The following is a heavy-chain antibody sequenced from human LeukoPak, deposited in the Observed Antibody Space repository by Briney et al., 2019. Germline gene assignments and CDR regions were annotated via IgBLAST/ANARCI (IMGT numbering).Heavy chain of an antibody. Sequence: GGSLRLSCAPSGFTFSTYSMSWVRHAPGEGLEWVSSISTSSTYIDYTDSLKGRFTISRDNAKNSLYLQMNSLRADNTAVYYCARDLNYYISGRWFDSWGQGTLVTVYS. D-gene: IGHD3-10*01. CDR2: ISTSSTYI. V-gene: IGHV3-21*01. CDR3: ARDLNYYISGRWFDS. J-gene: IGHJ5*01. CDR1: GFTFSTYS.